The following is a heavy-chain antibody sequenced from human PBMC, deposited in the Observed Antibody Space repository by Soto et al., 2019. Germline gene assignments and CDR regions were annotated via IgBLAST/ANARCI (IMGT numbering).Heavy chain of an antibody. V-gene: IGHV4-31*01. Sequence: QVQLQESGPGLVKPSQTLSLTCTVSGGSISSGGYYWSWIRQHPGKGLEWIGYIYYSGSTYYNPSLKSQVTISVDTSKNPFSLKLSSVTAADTAVYYCARDSPDYDILTGYYRSDYYGMDVWGQGTTVTVSS. D-gene: IGHD3-9*01. CDR1: GGSISSGGYY. CDR2: IYYSGST. CDR3: ARDSPDYDILTGYYRSDYYGMDV. J-gene: IGHJ6*02.